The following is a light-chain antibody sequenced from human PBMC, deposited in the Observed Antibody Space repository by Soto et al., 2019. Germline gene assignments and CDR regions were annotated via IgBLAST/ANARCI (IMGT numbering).Light chain of an antibody. Sequence: EIVLTQSPATLSLSPGERATLSCRASQSVSSYLAWYQQKPGQAPRLLIYDASNRATGIPARFSGSGSGTDFTLTLSSLGPEDFEVYYCQQRSNWPPRYTFGQGTKLEIK. CDR3: QQRSNWPPRYT. J-gene: IGKJ2*01. V-gene: IGKV3-11*01. CDR1: QSVSSY. CDR2: DAS.